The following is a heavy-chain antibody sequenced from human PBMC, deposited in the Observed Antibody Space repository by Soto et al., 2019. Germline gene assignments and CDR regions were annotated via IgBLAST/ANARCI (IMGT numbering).Heavy chain of an antibody. J-gene: IGHJ4*02. Sequence: EVQLVESGGGVVQPGGSLRLSCAASGFTLRGYWMHWVRQAPGKGLVWVSRINSDGSSTSYADSVKGRFTISRDNAKNTRYLQMYSLRAEDTAVYYCAKDGRLGQFDYWGQGTLVTASS. V-gene: IGHV3-74*01. CDR3: AKDGRLGQFDY. CDR2: INSDGSST. D-gene: IGHD1-1*01. CDR1: GFTLRGYW.